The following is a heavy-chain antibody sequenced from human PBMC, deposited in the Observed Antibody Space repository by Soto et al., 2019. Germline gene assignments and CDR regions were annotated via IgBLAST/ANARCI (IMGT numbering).Heavy chain of an antibody. Sequence: SETLSLTCAVSGGSISSYYWSWIRQPPGKGLERIGYIYYSGSTNYNPSLKSRVTISVDTSKNQFSLKLSSVTAADTAVYYCARNRYFDWLLFDYWGQGTLVTVSS. CDR2: IYYSGST. V-gene: IGHV4-59*01. CDR1: GGSISSYY. J-gene: IGHJ4*02. CDR3: ARNRYFDWLLFDY. D-gene: IGHD3-9*01.